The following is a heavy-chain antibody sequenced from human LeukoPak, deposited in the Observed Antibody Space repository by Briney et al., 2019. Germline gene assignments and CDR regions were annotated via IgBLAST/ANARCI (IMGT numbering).Heavy chain of an antibody. V-gene: IGHV4-39*07. D-gene: IGHD6-13*01. CDR3: ARQQLELRYFDN. J-gene: IGHJ4*02. CDR1: GDSITGYY. Sequence: SETLSLTCTVSGDSITGYYWGWIRQPPGKGLEWIGNIYYTGNTYYNASLKSRVTISVDTSKNQFSLKLSFVTAADTAVYYCARQQLELRYFDNWGQGTLVTVSS. CDR2: IYYTGNT.